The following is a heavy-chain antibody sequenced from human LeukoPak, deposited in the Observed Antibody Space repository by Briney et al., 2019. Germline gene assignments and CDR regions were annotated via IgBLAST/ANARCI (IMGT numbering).Heavy chain of an antibody. CDR2: IKQDGSEK. Sequence: GGSLRLSCAASGFTFSSYWMSWARQAPGKGLEWVANIKQDGSEKYYVDSVKGRFTISRDNAKNSLYLQMNSLRAEDTAVYYCARQVYSSSSGAFDIWGQGTMVTVSS. V-gene: IGHV3-7*01. J-gene: IGHJ3*02. CDR1: GFTFSSYW. CDR3: ARQVYSSSSGAFDI. D-gene: IGHD6-6*01.